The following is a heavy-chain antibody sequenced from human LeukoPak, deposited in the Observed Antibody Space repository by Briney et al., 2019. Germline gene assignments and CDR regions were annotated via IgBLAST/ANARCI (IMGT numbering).Heavy chain of an antibody. CDR2: INHSGST. V-gene: IGHV4-34*01. CDR3: ARRSALLLDY. J-gene: IGHJ4*02. CDR1: GGSFSGYY. D-gene: IGHD6-25*01. Sequence: PSETLSLTCAVYGGSFSGYYWSWIRQPPGKGLEWIGEINHSGSTNYNPSLKSRVTISVDMSKNQFSLKLSSVTAADTAVYYCARRSALLLDYWGQGTLVTVSS.